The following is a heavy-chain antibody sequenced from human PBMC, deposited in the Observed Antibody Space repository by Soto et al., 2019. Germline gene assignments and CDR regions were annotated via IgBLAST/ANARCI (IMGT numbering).Heavy chain of an antibody. CDR1: GGSINSYY. Sequence: SETLSLTCSVSGGSINSYYWSWIRQPPGKGLDWIGYIYHSGSTNYNPSLKSRVTISLDTSKNQFSLRLSSVTAADTAVYFCAMGTDYGDENWGQGTLVTVSS. CDR2: IYHSGST. CDR3: AMGTDYGDEN. J-gene: IGHJ4*02. V-gene: IGHV4-59*01. D-gene: IGHD4-17*01.